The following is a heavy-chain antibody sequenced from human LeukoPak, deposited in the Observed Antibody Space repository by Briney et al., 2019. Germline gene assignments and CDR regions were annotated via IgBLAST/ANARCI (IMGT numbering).Heavy chain of an antibody. D-gene: IGHD3-16*01. Sequence: GRSLRLSCAASGFTFSSYWMHWVRQVPGKGLVWVSRINSDGSNTNYADSVKGRFTISRDNAKNTLFLQMNSLRAEDTAVFYCARDNRGSFDHWGQGTLVTVSS. CDR2: INSDGSNT. V-gene: IGHV3-74*01. J-gene: IGHJ4*02. CDR3: ARDNRGSFDH. CDR1: GFTFSSYW.